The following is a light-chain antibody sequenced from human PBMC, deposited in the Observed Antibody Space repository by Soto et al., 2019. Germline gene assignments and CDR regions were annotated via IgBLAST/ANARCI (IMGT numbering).Light chain of an antibody. CDR3: QQYGNSPRT. V-gene: IGKV3-20*01. J-gene: IGKJ2*01. CDR1: QSVSTTY. Sequence: EIVLTQSPGTLSLSPGERATLSCRASQSVSTTYLAWFQQKPGQAPRLLIYGTSSRATGVPDRISGSWSGTDFTFTISRQEPEDFAVYYCQQYGNSPRTFGQGTKLEIK. CDR2: GTS.